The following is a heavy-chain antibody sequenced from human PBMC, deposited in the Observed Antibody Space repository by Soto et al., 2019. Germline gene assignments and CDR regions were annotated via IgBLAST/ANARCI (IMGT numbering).Heavy chain of an antibody. J-gene: IGHJ4*02. CDR3: ARSMFYSDGSNYSPFDY. D-gene: IGHD3-22*01. CDR1: GHSVSIGNYY. CDR2: FYYTGSI. Sequence: SETLSLTCTLSGHSVSIGNYYWSWIRQPPGEGLEWIGYFYYTGSINYNPSLKSRVTISIDASKNQFSLRLSSVTAADTAVYYCARSMFYSDGSNYSPFDYWGQVTLVTVS. V-gene: IGHV4-61*01.